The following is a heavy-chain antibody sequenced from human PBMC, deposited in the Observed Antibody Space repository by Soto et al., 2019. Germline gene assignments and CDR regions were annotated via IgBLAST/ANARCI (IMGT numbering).Heavy chain of an antibody. CDR1: GFTFSSYG. J-gene: IGHJ6*02. V-gene: IGHV3-30*18. CDR3: AKERYVDNWIHRPYYYGMDV. CDR2: ISYDGSNK. Sequence: GGSLRVSCAASGFTFSSYGMHWVRQAPCKGLEWVAVISYDGSNKYYADSVKGRFTISRDNSKNTLYLQMNSLRAEDTAVYYCAKERYVDNWIHRPYYYGMDVWGQGTTVTVSS. D-gene: IGHD1-20*01.